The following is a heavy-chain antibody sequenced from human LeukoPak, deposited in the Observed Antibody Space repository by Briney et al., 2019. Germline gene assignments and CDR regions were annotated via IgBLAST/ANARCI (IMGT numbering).Heavy chain of an antibody. CDR1: GGSISSSNYY. CDR2: MYTSGTT. CDR3: ARGESSSSPLYYYYYMDV. J-gene: IGHJ6*03. D-gene: IGHD6-6*01. V-gene: IGHV4-61*02. Sequence: PSQTLSLTCTVSGGSISSSNYYWSWIRQPAGKGLEWIGRMYTSGTTNYNPSLRSRVTISVDTSKNQFPLKLNSVTAADTAVYYCARGESSSSPLYYYYYMDVWGKGTTVTVSS.